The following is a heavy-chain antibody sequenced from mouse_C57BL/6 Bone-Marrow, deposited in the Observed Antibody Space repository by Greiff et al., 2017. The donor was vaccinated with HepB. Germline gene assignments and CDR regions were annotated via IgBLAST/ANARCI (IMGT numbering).Heavy chain of an antibody. J-gene: IGHJ2*01. CDR3: ARRGYYYGDYFDY. Sequence: VMLVESGPELVKPGASVKISCKASGYSFTSYYIHWVKQRPGQGLEWIGWIYPGSGNTKYNEKFKGKATLTADTSSSTAYMQLSSLTSEDSAVYYCARRGYYYGDYFDYWGQGTTLTVSS. V-gene: IGHV1-66*01. CDR1: GYSFTSYY. D-gene: IGHD1-1*01. CDR2: IYPGSGNT.